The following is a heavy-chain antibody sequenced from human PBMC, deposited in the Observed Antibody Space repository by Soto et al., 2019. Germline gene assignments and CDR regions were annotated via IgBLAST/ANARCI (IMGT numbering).Heavy chain of an antibody. Sequence: AGGSLRLSCAASGFTFRSYGMHWVRQAPGKGLEWVAVIWDDGSNKYYADSVKGRFTISRDNSKNTLYLQMNSLRAEDTAVYYCVRAGGLERPFDYWGQGTLVTVSS. CDR3: VRAGGLERPFDY. CDR1: GFTFRSYG. CDR2: IWDDGSNK. D-gene: IGHD1-1*01. V-gene: IGHV3-33*01. J-gene: IGHJ4*02.